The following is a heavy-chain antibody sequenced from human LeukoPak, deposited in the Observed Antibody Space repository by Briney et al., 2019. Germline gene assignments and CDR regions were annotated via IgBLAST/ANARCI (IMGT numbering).Heavy chain of an antibody. CDR3: ARGGYTMVRGVAPYGMDV. CDR2: IIPIFGTA. CDR1: GGTFSSYA. J-gene: IGHJ6*04. Sequence: SVKVSCKASGGTFSSYAISWVRQAPGQGLEWMGGIIPIFGTANYAQKFQGRVTITADESTSTAYMELSSLRSEDTAVYYCARGGYTMVRGVAPYGMDVWGKGTTVTVSS. V-gene: IGHV1-69*13. D-gene: IGHD3-10*01.